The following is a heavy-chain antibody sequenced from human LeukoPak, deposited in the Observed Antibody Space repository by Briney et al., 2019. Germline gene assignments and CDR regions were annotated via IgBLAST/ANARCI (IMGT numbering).Heavy chain of an antibody. Sequence: PGGSLRLSCAASGFTFSSYGMHWVRQAPGKGLEWVAVISYDGSNKYYADSVKGRFTISRDNSKNTLYLQMNSMRAEDTAVYYCAKDQLWFADNYYYYYMDVWGRGTTVTVSS. CDR1: GFTFSSYG. V-gene: IGHV3-30*18. CDR3: AKDQLWFADNYYYYYMDV. J-gene: IGHJ6*03. CDR2: ISYDGSNK. D-gene: IGHD5-18*01.